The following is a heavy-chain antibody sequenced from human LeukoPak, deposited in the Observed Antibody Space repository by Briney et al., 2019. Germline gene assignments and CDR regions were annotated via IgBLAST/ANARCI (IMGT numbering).Heavy chain of an antibody. V-gene: IGHV1-8*01. Sequence: ASVTVSCKASGYTSTSYDINWVRQATGQGLEWMGWMNPNSGNTGYAQKFQGRVTMTRNISISTAYMELSSLRSEDTAVYYCARGRLPYNWFDPWGQGTLVTVSS. CDR3: ARGRLPYNWFDP. CDR2: MNPNSGNT. D-gene: IGHD6-25*01. CDR1: GYTSTSYD. J-gene: IGHJ5*02.